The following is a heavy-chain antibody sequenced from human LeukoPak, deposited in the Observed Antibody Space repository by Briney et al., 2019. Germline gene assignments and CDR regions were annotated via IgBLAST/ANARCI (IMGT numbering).Heavy chain of an antibody. V-gene: IGHV3-30*02. D-gene: IGHD5-12*01. J-gene: IGHJ3*01. CDR3: AKEVGWLNDLAQAFGV. CDR1: GFSFSSYG. Sequence: GGSLRLSCAASGFSFSSYGMHWVRQAPGKGLEWVAFIRYDGHNKYSADSVKGRLTISRDNLKNTLSLQMNSLRLEDTAVYYCAKEVGWLNDLAQAFGVWGQGTMVTVSS. CDR2: IRYDGHNK.